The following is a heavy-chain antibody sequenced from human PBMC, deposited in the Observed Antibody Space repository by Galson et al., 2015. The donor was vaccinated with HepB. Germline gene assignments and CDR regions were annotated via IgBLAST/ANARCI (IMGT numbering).Heavy chain of an antibody. CDR1: GFTFSSYA. J-gene: IGHJ6*02. CDR2: ISSNGGST. V-gene: IGHV3-64D*06. D-gene: IGHD1-26*01. Sequence: SLRLSCAASGFTFSSYAMHWVRQAPGKGLEYVSAISSNGGSTYYADSVKGRFTISRDNSKNTLYLQMSSLRAEDTAVYYCVNRGSLLNGYYGMDVWGQGTTVTVSS. CDR3: VNRGSLLNGYYGMDV.